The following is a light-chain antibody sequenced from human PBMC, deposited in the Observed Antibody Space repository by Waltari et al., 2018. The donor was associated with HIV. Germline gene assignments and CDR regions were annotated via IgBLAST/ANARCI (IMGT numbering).Light chain of an antibody. CDR3: QQYNNWPGKT. CDR2: GAS. V-gene: IGKV3-15*01. J-gene: IGKJ1*01. Sequence: EIVMTQSPATLSVSQGERATLSCRASQSVSSNLAWYQQKPGQAPRLLIYGASTRATGIPGRFGGSGSGTEFTLTISSLQSEDFAVYYCQQYNNWPGKTFGQGTKVEIK. CDR1: QSVSSN.